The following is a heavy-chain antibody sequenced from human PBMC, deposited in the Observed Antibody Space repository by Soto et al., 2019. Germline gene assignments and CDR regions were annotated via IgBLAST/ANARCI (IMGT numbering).Heavy chain of an antibody. D-gene: IGHD4-17*01. V-gene: IGHV3-23*01. CDR2: ISGSGGGT. CDR3: AKCMTTVTTFPFDI. CDR1: GFTFSSYA. Sequence: EVQLLESGGGLVQPGGSLRLSCAASGFTFSSYAMSWVRQAPGKGLEWVSAISGSGGGTYYADSVKGRFTISRDNSQTTLYLPMNSLRADDTAVYYCAKCMTTVTTFPFDIWGQGTMVTVSS. J-gene: IGHJ3*02.